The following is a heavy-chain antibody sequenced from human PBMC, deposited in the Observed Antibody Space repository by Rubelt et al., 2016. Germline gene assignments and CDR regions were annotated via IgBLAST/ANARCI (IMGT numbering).Heavy chain of an antibody. V-gene: IGHV1-69*04. Sequence: IPILGIANYAQKFQGRVTITADKSTSTAYMELSSLRSEDTAVYYCARDHHGDYQKTNKWSWFDPWGQGTLVTVSS. D-gene: IGHD3-3*01. CDR3: ARDHHGDYQKTNKWSWFDP. CDR2: IPILGIA. J-gene: IGHJ5*02.